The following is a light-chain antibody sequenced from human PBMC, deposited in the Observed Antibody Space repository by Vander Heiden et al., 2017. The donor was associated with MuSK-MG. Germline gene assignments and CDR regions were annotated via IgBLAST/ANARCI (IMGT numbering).Light chain of an antibody. Sequence: SSELTQPPAVSLFTGQTASINCSGDNLGNKYACWYQQKPDQSLVLVIYQNNGRTSGIPERFSGSNSGNTATLTISATQAMDEDDYCCQAWGGSTGIFGAGTKLTVL. CDR2: QNN. CDR3: QAWGGSTGI. CDR1: NLGNKY. V-gene: IGLV3-1*01. J-gene: IGLJ1*01.